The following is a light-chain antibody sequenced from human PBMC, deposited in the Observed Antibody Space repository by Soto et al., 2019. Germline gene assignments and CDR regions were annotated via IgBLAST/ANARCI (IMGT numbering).Light chain of an antibody. CDR2: EGS. J-gene: IGLJ1*01. CDR3: CSYAGSSPYL. Sequence: HSMLTQPASVSRSPGQSITISFTGTSSDVGSYNLVSWYQQHPGKAPKLMIYEGSKRPSGGSNRFSGSKSGNTDSLTICVLQAEDEADYSCCSYAGSSPYLFGTGAKVAGL. V-gene: IGLV2-23*01. CDR1: SSDVGSYNL.